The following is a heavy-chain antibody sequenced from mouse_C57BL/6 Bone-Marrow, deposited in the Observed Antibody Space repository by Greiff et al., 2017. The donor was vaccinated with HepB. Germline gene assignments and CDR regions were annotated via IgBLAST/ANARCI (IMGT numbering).Heavy chain of an antibody. CDR3: ARINYGSSKDY. D-gene: IGHD1-1*01. CDR2: IHPNSGST. J-gene: IGHJ2*01. CDR1: GYTFTSYW. Sequence: QVQLKQPGAELVKPGASVKLSCKASGYTFTSYWMHWVKQRPGQGLEWIGMIHPNSGSTNYNEKFKSKATLTVDKSSSTAYMQLSSLTSEDSAVYYCARINYGSSKDYWGQGTTLTVSS. V-gene: IGHV1-64*01.